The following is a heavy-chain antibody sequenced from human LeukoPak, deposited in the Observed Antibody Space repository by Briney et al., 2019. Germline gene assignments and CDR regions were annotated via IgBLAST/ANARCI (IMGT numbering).Heavy chain of an antibody. CDR2: ISGSGGTT. J-gene: IGHJ4*02. CDR3: AKTPYFNDDSGSFTEDY. CDR1: GFTFSNYA. V-gene: IGHV3-23*01. D-gene: IGHD3-22*01. Sequence: GGSLRLSCAASGFTFSNYAMGWVRQAPGKGLEWVSSISGSGGTTYYADSVKGRFTIFRDNSQNTLYLQMNSLRAEDTAVYYCAKTPYFNDDSGSFTEDYWGQGTLVTVSS.